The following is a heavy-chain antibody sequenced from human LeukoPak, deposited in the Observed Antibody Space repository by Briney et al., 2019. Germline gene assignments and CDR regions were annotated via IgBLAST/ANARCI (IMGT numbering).Heavy chain of an antibody. J-gene: IGHJ3*02. Sequence: GGSLGLSCAASGFTFSSYGMHWVRQAPGKGLEWVAFIRYDGSNKYYADSVKGRFTISRDNSKNTLYLQMNSLRAEDTAVYYCANVWFGEVDAFDIWGQGTMVTVSS. CDR1: GFTFSSYG. CDR2: IRYDGSNK. D-gene: IGHD3-10*01. CDR3: ANVWFGEVDAFDI. V-gene: IGHV3-30*02.